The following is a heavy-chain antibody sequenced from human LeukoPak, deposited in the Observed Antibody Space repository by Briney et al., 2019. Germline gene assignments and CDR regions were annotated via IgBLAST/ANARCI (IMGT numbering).Heavy chain of an antibody. CDR3: ARTLRGGGALDY. D-gene: IGHD3-16*01. Sequence: GGSLSLSCAASGFPFSNYWLNWVRKAQGRGLEWLPNIKEDGSEKYYVDSVKGRFTISRDNAKNSLFLQMNSLRAEDTAVYYCARTLRGGGALDYWGQGTLVTVSS. CDR1: GFPFSNYW. CDR2: IKEDGSEK. V-gene: IGHV3-7*03. J-gene: IGHJ4*02.